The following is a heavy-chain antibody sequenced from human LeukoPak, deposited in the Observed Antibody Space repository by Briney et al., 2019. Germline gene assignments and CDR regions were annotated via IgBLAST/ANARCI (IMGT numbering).Heavy chain of an antibody. CDR1: GGTFSSYA. D-gene: IGHD3-3*01. J-gene: IGHJ4*02. Sequence: ASVKVSCKASGGTFSSYAFSWVRQAPGQGLEWMGGIIPIFGTANYAQKFQGRVTITADESTSTAYMELSSLRSEDTAVYYCASTYYDFWSGHDDYWGQGTLVTVSS. V-gene: IGHV1-69*01. CDR3: ASTYYDFWSGHDDY. CDR2: IIPIFGTA.